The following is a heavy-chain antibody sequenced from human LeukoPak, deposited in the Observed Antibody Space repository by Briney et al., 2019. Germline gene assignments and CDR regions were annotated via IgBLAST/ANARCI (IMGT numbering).Heavy chain of an antibody. V-gene: IGHV3-30-3*01. CDR3: ARGVPGPKDRACFDY. J-gene: IGHJ4*02. D-gene: IGHD3-10*01. CDR1: GFTFNDYA. Sequence: GGSLRLSCAPSGFTFNDYAMHWVRQAPGKGPEWVAVISYDGSNEYYADSVKGRFTISRDNSKNTLYLQMNSLRAEDTAVYYCARGVPGPKDRACFDYWGQGTLVAVSS. CDR2: ISYDGSNE.